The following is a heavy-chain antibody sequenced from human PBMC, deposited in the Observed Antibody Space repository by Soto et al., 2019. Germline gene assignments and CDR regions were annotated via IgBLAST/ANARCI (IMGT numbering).Heavy chain of an antibody. Sequence: SETLSLTCTVSDVSTSNFFWKWFRQPPGKGLEWIGNIHSSGTTNYNPSLESRVTISLDTSWNQFSLKLSSVTAADTAVYYCARYDYGSGNDYNIDYWGQGILVNVS. V-gene: IGHV4-59*12. D-gene: IGHD3-10*01. CDR2: IHSSGTT. J-gene: IGHJ4*02. CDR3: ARYDYGSGNDYNIDY. CDR1: DVSTSNFF.